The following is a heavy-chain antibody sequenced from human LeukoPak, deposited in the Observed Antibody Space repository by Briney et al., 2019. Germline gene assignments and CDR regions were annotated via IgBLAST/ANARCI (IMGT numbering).Heavy chain of an antibody. J-gene: IGHJ4*02. D-gene: IGHD1-7*01. Sequence: SETLSLTCAVHDGPFSGYYWSWIRQPPGKGLEWIGEISQRGSPNYNPSLKSRVTISINTSKKQFSEELSSVAAADTAVYYCAALSGYNWNYVSFDYWGQGTLVTVSS. CDR3: AALSGYNWNYVSFDY. CDR1: DGPFSGYY. CDR2: ISQRGSP. V-gene: IGHV4-34*01.